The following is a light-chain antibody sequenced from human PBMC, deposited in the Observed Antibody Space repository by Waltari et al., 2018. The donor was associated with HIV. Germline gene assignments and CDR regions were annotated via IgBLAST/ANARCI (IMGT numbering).Light chain of an antibody. V-gene: IGLV3-25*03. Sequence: DLPQPPSVSVSPRQTASLTCSGDALPKQFAYRYQQKTGQSPVLVIHRDTERPSGIPERFSGSSSGTTVTLTISGVQEEDEADYYCQSADTSASFMIFGGGTRLTVL. J-gene: IGLJ2*01. CDR1: ALPKQF. CDR2: RDT. CDR3: QSADTSASFMI.